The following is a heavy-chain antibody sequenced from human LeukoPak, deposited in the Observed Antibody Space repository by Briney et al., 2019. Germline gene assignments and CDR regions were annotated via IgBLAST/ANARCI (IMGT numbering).Heavy chain of an antibody. CDR1: GFTFDDYG. CDR2: INWNGGST. J-gene: IGHJ3*02. D-gene: IGHD3-22*01. Sequence: SGGSLRLSCAASGFTFDDYGMSWVRQAPGKGLEWVSGINWNGGSTGYADSVKGRFTISRDNAKNYLYLQMNSLRAEDTAVYYCARDHHRRLYDSQARNTFDIWGQGTMVTVSS. V-gene: IGHV3-20*04. CDR3: ARDHHRRLYDSQARNTFDI.